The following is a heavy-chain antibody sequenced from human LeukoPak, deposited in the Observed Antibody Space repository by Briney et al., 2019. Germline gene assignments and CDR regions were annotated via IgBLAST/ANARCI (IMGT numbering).Heavy chain of an antibody. Sequence: PGGSLRLSCAASGFTFSSYSMNWVRQAPGKGLEWVSYISSSSSTIYYADSVKGRFTISRDNVKNSLYLQMNSLRAEDTAVYYCARDHIDRLRVSWFDPWGQGTLVTVSS. CDR1: GFTFSSYS. D-gene: IGHD4-17*01. V-gene: IGHV3-48*01. J-gene: IGHJ5*02. CDR2: ISSSSSTI. CDR3: ARDHIDRLRVSWFDP.